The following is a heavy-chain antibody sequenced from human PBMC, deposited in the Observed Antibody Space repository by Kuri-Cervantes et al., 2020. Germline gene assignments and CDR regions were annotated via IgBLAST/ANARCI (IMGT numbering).Heavy chain of an antibody. V-gene: IGHV4-30-2*01. J-gene: IGHJ4*02. CDR1: GGSISSGGYS. CDR3: ARRDYYDSTGYWYY. Sequence: SQTLSLTCAVSGGSISSGGYSWSWTRQPPGKGLEWSGYIYHSGSTYYNPSLKSRLTISVDKSKNQFSLKLSSMTAADTAVYYCARRDYYDSTGYWYYWGQGTLVTVSS. D-gene: IGHD3-22*01. CDR2: IYHSGST.